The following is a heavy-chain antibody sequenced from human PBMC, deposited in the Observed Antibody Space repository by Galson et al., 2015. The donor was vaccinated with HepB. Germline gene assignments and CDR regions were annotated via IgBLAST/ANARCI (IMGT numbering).Heavy chain of an antibody. Sequence: TLSLTCTVSGGSISSGGYYWSWIRQHPGKGLEWIGYIYYSGSTYYNPSLKSRVTISVDTSKNQFSLKLSSVTAADTAVYYCAREHGSGIEFWFDPWGQGTLVTVSS. J-gene: IGHJ5*02. D-gene: IGHD3-10*01. CDR1: GGSISSGGYY. CDR2: IYYSGST. V-gene: IGHV4-31*03. CDR3: AREHGSGIEFWFDP.